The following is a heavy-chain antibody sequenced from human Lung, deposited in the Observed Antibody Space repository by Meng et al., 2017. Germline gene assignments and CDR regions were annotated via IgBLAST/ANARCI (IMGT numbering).Heavy chain of an antibody. CDR3: ARQDSLFDY. V-gene: IGHV3-20*04. CDR2: INDNGDTT. D-gene: IGHD3-22*01. J-gene: IGHJ4*02. CDR1: GFTFRDFG. Sequence: GGSLRPSCAASGFTFRDFGMSWVRQAPGKGLEWVARINDNGDTTTYADSVKGRFTISRDNAKKSLYLQMNSLGVGDTSFYYCARQDSLFDYWGQGALVTVSS.